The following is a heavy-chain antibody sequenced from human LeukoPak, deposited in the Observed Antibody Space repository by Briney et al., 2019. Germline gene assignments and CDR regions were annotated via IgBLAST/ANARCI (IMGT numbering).Heavy chain of an antibody. CDR2: VYHSGST. Sequence: SETLSLTCSVSGGSISRSHYYWGWMRQPPGKGLEWIGSVYHSGSTYYDPSLESRVTISVDTSKNPSSLKLRSVPAADTALYYCAILPASDTYYYDTIGYYRPGVHWGRGTLVTVSS. CDR3: AILPASDTYYYDTIGYYRPGVH. D-gene: IGHD3-22*01. J-gene: IGHJ4*02. CDR1: GGSISRSHYY. V-gene: IGHV4-39*07.